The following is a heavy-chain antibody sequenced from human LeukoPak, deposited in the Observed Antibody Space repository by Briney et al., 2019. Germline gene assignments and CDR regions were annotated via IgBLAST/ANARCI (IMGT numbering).Heavy chain of an antibody. Sequence: PSETLSLTCTVCVGSISSYHWSWLRQPPGKGLEWIGYIYYSGSANHKPPLKSRVTISVDTSKNQFSLKLSSVTAADPAVYYCSGVLPNLEWLPHYYMDVWGKGTTVTVSS. J-gene: IGHJ6*03. V-gene: IGHV4-59*01. CDR2: IYYSGSA. CDR1: VGSISSYH. CDR3: SGVLPNLEWLPHYYMDV. D-gene: IGHD3-3*01.